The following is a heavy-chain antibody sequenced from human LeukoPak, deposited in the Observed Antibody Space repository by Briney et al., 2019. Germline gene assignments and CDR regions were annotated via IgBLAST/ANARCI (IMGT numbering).Heavy chain of an antibody. CDR3: ARASGYSYAPDY. CDR1: GFTFNVYG. Sequence: GGSLRLFCAASGFTFNVYGMHWVRQAPGKGLEYVSAISSDGSATYYANSVKGRFTISRDNSKNTLYLQMGSLRSEDMAVYYCARASGYSYAPDYWGQGTLVTVSS. V-gene: IGHV3-64*01. J-gene: IGHJ4*02. CDR2: ISSDGSAT. D-gene: IGHD5-18*01.